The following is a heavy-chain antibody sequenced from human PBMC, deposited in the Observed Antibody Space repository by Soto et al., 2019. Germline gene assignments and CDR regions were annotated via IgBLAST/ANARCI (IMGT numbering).Heavy chain of an antibody. CDR3: ARAGGRHSGGIDY. CDR1: GGTFSSYS. CDR2: IIPIFGTA. V-gene: IGHV1-69*01. J-gene: IGHJ4*02. Sequence: QVQLVQSGAAVKKPGSSVKVSCKASGGTFSSYSINWVRQAPGQGLEWMGEIIPIFGTANYAQKFQGRVTITADESTSTAYMELSSLRSEDTAVYYCARAGGRHSGGIDYWGQGTLVTGSS. D-gene: IGHD1-26*01.